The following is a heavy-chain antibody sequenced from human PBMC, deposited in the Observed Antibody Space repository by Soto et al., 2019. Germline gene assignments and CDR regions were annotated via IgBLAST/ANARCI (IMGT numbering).Heavy chain of an antibody. CDR1: GYTFTSYG. CDR2: ISAYNGNT. J-gene: IGHJ4*02. Sequence: ASVKVSCKASGYTFTSYGISWVRQAPGQGLEWMGWISAYNGNTNYAQKLQGGVTMTTDTSTSTAYMELRSLRSDDTAVYYCASAAYYDFWSGYSDYWGQGTLVTVSS. D-gene: IGHD3-3*01. V-gene: IGHV1-18*01. CDR3: ASAAYYDFWSGYSDY.